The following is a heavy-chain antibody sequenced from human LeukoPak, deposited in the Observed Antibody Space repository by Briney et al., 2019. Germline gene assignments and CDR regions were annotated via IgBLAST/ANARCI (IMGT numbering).Heavy chain of an antibody. CDR3: ARVRFLEWLPDAFDI. CDR2: IYYSGST. J-gene: IGHJ3*02. D-gene: IGHD3-3*01. V-gene: IGHV4-59*01. CDR1: GGSISSYY. Sequence: SETLSLTCTVSGGSISSYYWSWIRQPPGKGLEWIGYIYYSGSTNYNPSLKSRATISVDTSKNQFSLKLSSVTAADTAVYYCARVRFLEWLPDAFDIWGQGTMVTVSS.